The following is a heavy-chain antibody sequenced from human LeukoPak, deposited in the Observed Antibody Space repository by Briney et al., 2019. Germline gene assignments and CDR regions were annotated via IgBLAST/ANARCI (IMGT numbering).Heavy chain of an antibody. J-gene: IGHJ5*02. V-gene: IGHV3-23*01. CDR1: GFTFTNYA. D-gene: IGHD3-16*01. CDR3: AKGAEIDL. CDR2: VTGPGDTT. Sequence: GGSLRLSCATSGFTFTNYAMNWVRQAPGKGLEWVSAVTGPGDTTYYADPVKGRFFMSREDSKTTVYLQMNSLRAEDTAIYYSAKGAEIDLWVQGTLVTVSS.